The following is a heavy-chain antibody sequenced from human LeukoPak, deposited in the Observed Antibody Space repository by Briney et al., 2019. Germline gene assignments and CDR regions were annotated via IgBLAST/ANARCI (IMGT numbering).Heavy chain of an antibody. CDR1: GFTFSSYS. J-gene: IGHJ4*02. D-gene: IGHD1-26*01. CDR3: AKDGYSGSYYSRSLGSDYFDY. CDR2: ISSSSSYI. Sequence: GGSLRLSCAASGFTFSSYSMNWVRQAPGKGLEWVSSISSSSSYIYYADSVKGRFTISRDNAKNSLYLQMNSLRAEDTAVYYCAKDGYSGSYYSRSLGSDYFDYWGQGTLVTVSS. V-gene: IGHV3-21*04.